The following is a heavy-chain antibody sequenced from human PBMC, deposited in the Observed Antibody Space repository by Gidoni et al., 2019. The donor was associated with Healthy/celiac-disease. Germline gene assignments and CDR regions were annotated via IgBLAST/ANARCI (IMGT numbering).Heavy chain of an antibody. V-gene: IGHV4-34*01. CDR3: AGGVVG. D-gene: IGHD2-21*01. J-gene: IGHJ4*02. CDR2: ST. Sequence: STNYNPSLKSRVTISVDTSKNQFSLKLSSVTAADTAVYYCAGGVVGWGQGTLVTVSS.